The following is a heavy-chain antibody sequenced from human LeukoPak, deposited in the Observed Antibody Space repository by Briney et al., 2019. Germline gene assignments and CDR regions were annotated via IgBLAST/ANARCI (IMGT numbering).Heavy chain of an antibody. CDR2: ISYDGSNK. J-gene: IGHJ4*02. CDR3: ARVGLGGDFDY. CDR1: GFTFSSYA. D-gene: IGHD3-16*01. V-gene: IGHV3-30-3*01. Sequence: PGGSLRLSCAASGFTFSSYAMHWVRQAPGKGLEWVAVISYDGSNKYYADSVKGRFTISRDNSKNTLYLQMNSLRAEDTAVYYCARVGLGGDFDYWGQGTLVTVSS.